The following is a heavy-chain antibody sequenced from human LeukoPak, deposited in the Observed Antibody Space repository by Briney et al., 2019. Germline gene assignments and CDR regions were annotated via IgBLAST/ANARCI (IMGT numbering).Heavy chain of an antibody. CDR3: AMGEDYYDSSGLNFDY. CDR1: GGSISSYY. V-gene: IGHV4-59*08. CDR2: IYYSGST. Sequence: PSETLSLTCTVSGGSISSYYWSWIRQPPGKGLEWIGYIYYSGSTNYNPSLKSRVTISVDTSKNQFSLKLSSVTAADTAVYYCAMGEDYYDSSGLNFDYWGQGILVTVSS. J-gene: IGHJ4*02. D-gene: IGHD3-22*01.